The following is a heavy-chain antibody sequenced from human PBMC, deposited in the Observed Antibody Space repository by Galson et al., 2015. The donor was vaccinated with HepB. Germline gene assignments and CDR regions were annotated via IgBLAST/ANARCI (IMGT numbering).Heavy chain of an antibody. D-gene: IGHD3-16*01. CDR2: IYYSGST. V-gene: IGHV4-39*01. CDR1: GGSISCRAYY. CDR3: ARHWGDADDFLDY. Sequence: ETLSLTCTVSGGSISCRAYYWGWIRQPPGKGLEWIGSIYYSGSTYYNPALRSRVTISIDLPKNQFSLKLSSVTASDTAVYYCARHWGDADDFLDYWGQGTLVTVSS. J-gene: IGHJ4*02.